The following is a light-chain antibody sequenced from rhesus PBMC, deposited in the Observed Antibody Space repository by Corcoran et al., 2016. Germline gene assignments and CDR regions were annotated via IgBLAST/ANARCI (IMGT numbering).Light chain of an antibody. CDR1: SSDIGGYNR. CDR2: EVS. J-gene: IGLJ1*01. CDR3: SSYASSGTFI. Sequence: QAAPTQSPSMSGSPGQSVTISCTGTSSDIGGYNRVSWYQQPPGTAPKLMIYEVSKRPSGVSDRFSGSKSANTASLTISGLQTEDGADYSCSSYASSGTFIFGSGTRLTVL. V-gene: IGLV2-13*03.